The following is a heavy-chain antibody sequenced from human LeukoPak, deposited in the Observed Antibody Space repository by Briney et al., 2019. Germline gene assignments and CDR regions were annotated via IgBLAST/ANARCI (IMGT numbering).Heavy chain of an antibody. J-gene: IGHJ4*02. V-gene: IGHV4-61*02. CDR2: IYTSGST. D-gene: IGHD3-16*02. Sequence: PSQTLSLTCTVSGGSISSGSYYWSWIRQPAGKGLEWIGRIYTSGSTNYNPSLKSRVTISVDTSKNQFSLKPSSVTAADTAVYYCAGSGGSYLVRTLPTYDYWGQGTLVTVSS. CDR1: GGSISSGSYY. CDR3: AGSGGSYLVRTLPTYDY.